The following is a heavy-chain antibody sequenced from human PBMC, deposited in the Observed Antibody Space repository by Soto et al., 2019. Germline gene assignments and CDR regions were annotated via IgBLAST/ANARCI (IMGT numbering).Heavy chain of an antibody. D-gene: IGHD1-20*01. CDR2: IWYDGSNK. J-gene: IGHJ6*02. Sequence: QVQLVESGGGVVQPGRSLRLSCAASGFTFSSYGMHWVRQAPGKGLEWVAVIWYDGSNKYYADSVKGRFTISRDNSKNTLYLQMTSLRAEDTAVYYCARDASLEYNWNPYGMDVWGQGTTVTVSS. CDR3: ARDASLEYNWNPYGMDV. CDR1: GFTFSSYG. V-gene: IGHV3-33*01.